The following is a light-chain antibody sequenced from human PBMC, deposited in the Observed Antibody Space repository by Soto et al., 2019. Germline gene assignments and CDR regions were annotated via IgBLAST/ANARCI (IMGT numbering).Light chain of an antibody. V-gene: IGLV2-14*01. CDR1: SNDVGVYNY. J-gene: IGLJ1*01. CDR3: GSITSSTTSV. CDR2: EVS. Sequence: QSALTQPASVSGSPGQSITISCTGSSNDVGVYNYISWYQHHPGKAPKLMIYEVSNRPSGVSNRFSGSKSGNTASLTISGLQTEDEADYYCGSITSSTTSVFGTGTKVTAL.